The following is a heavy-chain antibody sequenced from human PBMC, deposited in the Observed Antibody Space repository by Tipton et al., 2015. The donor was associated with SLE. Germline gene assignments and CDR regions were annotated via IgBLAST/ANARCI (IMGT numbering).Heavy chain of an antibody. V-gene: IGHV3-23*01. CDR1: GFTFSSYA. CDR3: AKDRRVGIAAPFDY. D-gene: IGHD6-13*01. CDR2: ISDSGDST. Sequence: SLRLSCAASGFTFSSYAMNWVRQVPGKGLEWVSDISDSGDSTYYAESVKGRFTISRDNSKNTLYVEMNSLRAEDTAIYFCAKDRRVGIAAPFDYWGQGTLVTVSS. J-gene: IGHJ4*02.